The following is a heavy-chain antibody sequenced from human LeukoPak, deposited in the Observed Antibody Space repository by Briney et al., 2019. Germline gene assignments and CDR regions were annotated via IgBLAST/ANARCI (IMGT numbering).Heavy chain of an antibody. CDR3: AKDGSLYSSSWYLDY. D-gene: IGHD6-13*01. Sequence: GGSLRLSCAASGFTFSSYGMHWVRQAPGKGLEWVAFIRHDGNNKYYADSVKGRFTISRDNSTNTLYLQMNSLRAEDTALYYCAKDGSLYSSSWYLDYWGQGTLVTVSS. CDR2: IRHDGNNK. V-gene: IGHV3-30*02. CDR1: GFTFSSYG. J-gene: IGHJ4*02.